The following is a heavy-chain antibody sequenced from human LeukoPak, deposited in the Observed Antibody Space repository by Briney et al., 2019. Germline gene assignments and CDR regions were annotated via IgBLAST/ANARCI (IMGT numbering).Heavy chain of an antibody. Sequence: PGGSLRLSCAASGFTVSSNYMNWVRQAPGKGLEWVSVIYSGGTTYYADSVKGRFTISRDNSKNTLYLQMNSLRAEDTAVYYCARDIREIGPISLAYWGQGTLVTVSS. CDR3: ARDIREIGPISLAY. CDR2: IYSGGTT. D-gene: IGHD3-3*02. J-gene: IGHJ4*02. CDR1: GFTVSSNY. V-gene: IGHV3-66*01.